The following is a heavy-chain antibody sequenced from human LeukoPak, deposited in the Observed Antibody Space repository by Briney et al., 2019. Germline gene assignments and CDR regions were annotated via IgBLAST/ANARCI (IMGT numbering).Heavy chain of an antibody. Sequence: SETLSLTCTVSGGSISTSSYYWGWIRQPPGKGLEWIGEINHSGSTNYNPSLKSRVTISVDTSKNQFSLKLSSVTAADTAVYYCARGTISTSYDFWSGPTYYFDYWGQGTLVTVSS. CDR1: GGSISTSSYY. CDR2: INHSGST. V-gene: IGHV4-39*07. D-gene: IGHD3-3*01. CDR3: ARGTISTSYDFWSGPTYYFDY. J-gene: IGHJ4*02.